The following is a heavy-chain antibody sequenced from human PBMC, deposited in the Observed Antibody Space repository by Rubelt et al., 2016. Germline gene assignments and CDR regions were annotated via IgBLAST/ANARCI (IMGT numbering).Heavy chain of an antibody. D-gene: IGHD6-13*01. V-gene: IGHV4-59*12. CDR1: GGSLSSYY. Sequence: QVQLQESGPGLVKPSETLSLTCTVSGGSLSSYYWSWIRQPPGQGLEWIGDIHYSGSTTYSPSLTSRVTISVDTSKNPISLKLSSVTAADTAVYYCARGDIAAAGAPFDYWGQGTLVTVSS. CDR3: ARGDIAAAGAPFDY. CDR2: IHYSGST. J-gene: IGHJ4*02.